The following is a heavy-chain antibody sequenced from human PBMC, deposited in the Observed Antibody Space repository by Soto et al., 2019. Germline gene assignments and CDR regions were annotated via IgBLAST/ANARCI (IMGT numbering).Heavy chain of an antibody. D-gene: IGHD5-12*01. J-gene: IGHJ4*02. V-gene: IGHV4-59*01. Sequence: SETLSLTCTLSGGSISGYYWSWIRQPPGKGLEWIGYVYYSGSTKYNPSLESRVTISVDMSNNQFSLMLTSVTAADTAVYYCAKYRRTDAEGYRLDFWGQGTLVTVSA. CDR2: VYYSGST. CDR3: AKYRRTDAEGYRLDF. CDR1: GGSISGYY.